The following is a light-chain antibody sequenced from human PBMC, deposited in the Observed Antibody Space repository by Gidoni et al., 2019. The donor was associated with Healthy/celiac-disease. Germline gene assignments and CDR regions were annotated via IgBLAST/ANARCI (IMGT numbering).Light chain of an antibody. V-gene: IGKV3-11*01. Sequence: EIVLTQSPATLSLSPGERATLSCRASQSVSSYLAWYQQKPGQAPRLLIYDASNRATGIPARFSGSGSGTDFTLTISILEPEDFAVYYCQQRSNWPRTFGQXTKVEIK. CDR2: DAS. CDR1: QSVSSY. CDR3: QQRSNWPRT. J-gene: IGKJ1*01.